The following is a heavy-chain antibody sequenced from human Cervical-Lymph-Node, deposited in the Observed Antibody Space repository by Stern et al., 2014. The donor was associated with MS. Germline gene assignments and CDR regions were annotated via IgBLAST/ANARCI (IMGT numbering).Heavy chain of an antibody. V-gene: IGHV4-39*01. CDR1: GGSISSSSYY. CDR3: AIDSSGYYAY. D-gene: IGHD3-22*01. CDR2: IDYSGST. Sequence: QLQLQESGPGLVKPSETLSLTCTVSGGSISSSSYYWGWIRQPPGKGLEWIGNIDYSGSTYYNPSLKSRVPIPVDTSKTQFSLKLSLVTAADTAVYYCAIDSSGYYAYWGQGTLVTVSS. J-gene: IGHJ4*02.